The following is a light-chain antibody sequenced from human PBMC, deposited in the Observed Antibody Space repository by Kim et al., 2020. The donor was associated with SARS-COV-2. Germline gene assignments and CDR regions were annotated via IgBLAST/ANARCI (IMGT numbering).Light chain of an antibody. V-gene: IGKV1-39*01. CDR2: AAS. J-gene: IGKJ4*01. Sequence: SASVGDRITITCRASQTIDTYLDWYQHKPGRAPDRLIYAASTLRGGVPSRFSGSGSGTEFSLTISGLQPEDFATYYCQQNNTSPLTFGEGTKLEI. CDR1: QTIDTY. CDR3: QQNNTSPLT.